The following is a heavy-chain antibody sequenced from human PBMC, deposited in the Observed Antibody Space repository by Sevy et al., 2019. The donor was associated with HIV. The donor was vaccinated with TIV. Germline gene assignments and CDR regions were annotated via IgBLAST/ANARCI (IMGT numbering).Heavy chain of an antibody. CDR3: AGHCGSTICSHAFDI. CDR1: GGSFSGYY. J-gene: IGHJ3*02. CDR2: INHSGST. D-gene: IGHD2-2*01. Sequence: SETLSLTCAVYGGSFSGYYWSWIRQPPGKGLEWIGEINHSGSTNYNPSLKSRVTISVDTSKNQFSLKLSSVTAADTAVYYCAGHCGSTICSHAFDIWGQGTMVTVSS. V-gene: IGHV4-34*01.